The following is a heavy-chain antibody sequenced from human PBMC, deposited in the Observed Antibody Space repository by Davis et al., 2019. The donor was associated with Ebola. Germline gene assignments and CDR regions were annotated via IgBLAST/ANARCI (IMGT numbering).Heavy chain of an antibody. V-gene: IGHV1-69*13. CDR3: ARDHTHSSSWTGGRDY. J-gene: IGHJ4*02. Sequence: SVKVSCKASGGTFSSYAISWVRQAPGQGLEWMGGIIPIFGTANYAQKFQGRVTITADESTSTAYMELSSLRSEDTAVYYCARDHTHSSSWTGGRDYWGQGTLVTVSS. CDR1: GGTFSSYA. CDR2: IIPIFGTA. D-gene: IGHD6-13*01.